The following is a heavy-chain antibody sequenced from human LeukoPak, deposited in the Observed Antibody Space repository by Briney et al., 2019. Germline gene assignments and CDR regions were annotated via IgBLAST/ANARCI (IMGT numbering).Heavy chain of an antibody. CDR1: GFTLSSYE. CDR3: ARSGSGYLRYYFDY. D-gene: IGHD5-12*01. CDR2: ISSSGSSI. Sequence: GGSLRLSRAASGFTLSSYEMNWVRQAPGKGLEWVSYISSSGSSIYFADSVKGRFTISRDNAKNSLYLQMNSLRAEDTAVYYCARSGSGYLRYYFDYWGQGTLVTVSS. J-gene: IGHJ4*02. V-gene: IGHV3-48*03.